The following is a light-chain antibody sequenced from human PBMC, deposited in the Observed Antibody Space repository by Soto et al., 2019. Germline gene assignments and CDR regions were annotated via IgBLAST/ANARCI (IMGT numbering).Light chain of an antibody. Sequence: QAVVTQEPSLTVSPGGTVTLTCGSSTGAVTNGHYPYWFQQKPGQAPRTLIYDTTNRHSWPPARFSGSLLGGKAALTLSGAQPEDEAEYYCLLSYNGPDVFGTGTKVTVL. J-gene: IGLJ1*01. CDR1: TGAVTNGHY. V-gene: IGLV7-46*01. CDR3: LLSYNGPDV. CDR2: DTT.